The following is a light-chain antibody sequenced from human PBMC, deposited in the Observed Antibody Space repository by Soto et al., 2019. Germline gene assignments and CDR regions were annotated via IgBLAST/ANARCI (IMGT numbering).Light chain of an antibody. V-gene: IGKV3-11*01. CDR1: QSVSHN. Sequence: QSPATLSLSPGERATLXXRPTQSVSHNLAWDQQRPGQAPRLXXYDSSSRAAGFPGRFSGSGSWTDFSLTISYLEPEAFAVYYCHQYNTWPTITFGPGTRLEIK. J-gene: IGKJ5*01. CDR2: DSS. CDR3: HQYNTWPTIT.